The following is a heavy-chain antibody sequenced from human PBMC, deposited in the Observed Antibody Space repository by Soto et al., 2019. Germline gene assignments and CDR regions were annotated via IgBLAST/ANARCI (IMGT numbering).Heavy chain of an antibody. CDR1: GGSISSGGYD. V-gene: IGHV4-31*03. J-gene: IGHJ3*02. CDR3: ARASYYYDSSGYAPDDFDI. CDR2: IYYSGST. Sequence: TSETLSLTCTVSGGSISSGGYDWSWIRQHPXKGLEWIGYIYYSGSTYYNPSLKSRVTISVDTSKNQFSLKLSSVTAADTAVYYCARASYYYDSSGYAPDDFDIWGQGTMVTVSS. D-gene: IGHD3-22*01.